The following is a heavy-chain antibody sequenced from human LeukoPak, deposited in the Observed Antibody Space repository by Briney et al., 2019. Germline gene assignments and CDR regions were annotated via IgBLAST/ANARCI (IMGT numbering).Heavy chain of an antibody. V-gene: IGHV3-23*01. Sequence: GGSLRLSCAASGFSFTSYGMSWVRQAPGKGLEWVSAISGSGGSTYYADSVKGRFTISRDNSKNTLYLQMNSLRAEDTAVYYCAKRLVYDILTGYYNDYWGQGTLVTVSS. CDR1: GFSFTSYG. D-gene: IGHD3-9*01. J-gene: IGHJ4*02. CDR3: AKRLVYDILTGYYNDY. CDR2: ISGSGGST.